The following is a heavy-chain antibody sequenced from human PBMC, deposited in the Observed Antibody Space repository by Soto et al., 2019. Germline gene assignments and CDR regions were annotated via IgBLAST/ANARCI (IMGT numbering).Heavy chain of an antibody. J-gene: IGHJ6*02. CDR1: GFTFSSYW. D-gene: IGHD2-15*01. V-gene: IGHV3-74*01. Sequence: GGSLRLSCAASGFTFSSYWMHWVRQAPGKGLVWVSRINSDGSSTSYADSVKGRFTISRDNAKNTLYLQMNSLRAEDTAVYYCARVVIGCSYYYYYGMYVWGQGTTVPVSS. CDR2: INSDGSST. CDR3: ARVVIGCSYYYYYGMYV.